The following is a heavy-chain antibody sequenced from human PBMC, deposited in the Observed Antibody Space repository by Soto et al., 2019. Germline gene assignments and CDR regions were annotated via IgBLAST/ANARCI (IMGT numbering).Heavy chain of an antibody. CDR3: ERKGVAFDY. V-gene: IGHV3-48*02. CDR2: ISTSSSSI. CDR1: GFTFSSYS. J-gene: IGHJ4*02. Sequence: GGSLRLSCAASGFTFSSYSMNWVRQAPGKGLEWISYISTSSSSIYYADSVKGRFTISRDNAKNSLFLQMNSLRDEDTAVYYCERKGVAFDYWGQGALVTVSS. D-gene: IGHD3-3*01.